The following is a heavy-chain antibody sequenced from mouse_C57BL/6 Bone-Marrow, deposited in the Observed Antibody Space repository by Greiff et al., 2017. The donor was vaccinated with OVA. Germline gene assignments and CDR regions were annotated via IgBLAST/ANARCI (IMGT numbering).Heavy chain of an antibody. CDR3: AREENYYGSSYHWYFDV. D-gene: IGHD1-1*01. V-gene: IGHV1-85*01. CDR2: IYPRDGST. CDR1: GYTFTSYD. J-gene: IGHJ1*03. Sequence: QVQLQQSGPELVKPGASVKLSCKASGYTFTSYDINWVKQRPGQGLEWIGWIYPRDGSTKYNEKFKGKATLTVDTSSSTAYMELHSLTSEDSAVYFCAREENYYGSSYHWYFDVWGTGTTVTVSS.